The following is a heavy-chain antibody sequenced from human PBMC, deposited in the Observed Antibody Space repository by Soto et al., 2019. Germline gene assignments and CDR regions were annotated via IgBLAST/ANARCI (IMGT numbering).Heavy chain of an antibody. J-gene: IGHJ6*02. V-gene: IGHV3-74*03. Sequence: PGGSLRLSCAASGLTFRSYWMHWVRQAPGKGLVWVSRINTDGSVAMYVDSVKGRFTISRDNAKNTLYLHMNSLRAEDTAVYYCARQPYSTHYYYYGTDVWGQGTTVTVSS. CDR3: ARQPYSTHYYYYGTDV. CDR1: GLTFRSYW. CDR2: INTDGSVA. D-gene: IGHD6-13*01.